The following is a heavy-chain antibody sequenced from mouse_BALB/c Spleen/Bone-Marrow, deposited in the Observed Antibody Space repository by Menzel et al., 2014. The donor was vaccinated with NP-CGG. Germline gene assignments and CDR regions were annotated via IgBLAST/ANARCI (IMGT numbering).Heavy chain of an antibody. Sequence: DVMLVESGGGLVQPGGSLKLSCAASGFTFSSYSMSWVRQTPEKRLEWVAYISNGGGSTCYPDTVKGRFTISRDNAKNTLYLQMSSLKSEDTAMYYCARQLGLRVDYWGQGSSVTVSS. J-gene: IGHJ4*01. V-gene: IGHV5-12-2*01. CDR3: ARQLGLRVDY. D-gene: IGHD3-1*01. CDR1: GFTFSSYS. CDR2: ISNGGGST.